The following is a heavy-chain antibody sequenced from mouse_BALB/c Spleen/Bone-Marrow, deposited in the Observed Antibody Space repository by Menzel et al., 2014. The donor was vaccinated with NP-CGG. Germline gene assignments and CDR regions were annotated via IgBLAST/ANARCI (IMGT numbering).Heavy chain of an antibody. Sequence: VMLVESGAELVRPGSSVKISCKASGYAFSSYWMNWVQQRLGQGLEWIGQIYPGGGDINYNGKFKGKATLTADKSSGTAYMQFSSLTSEDSAVYFCARGDFDFEAWFTYWGQGTLVTVSA. J-gene: IGHJ3*01. CDR2: IYPGGGDI. D-gene: IGHD2-4*01. V-gene: IGHV1-80*01. CDR1: GYAFSSYW. CDR3: ARGDFDFEAWFTY.